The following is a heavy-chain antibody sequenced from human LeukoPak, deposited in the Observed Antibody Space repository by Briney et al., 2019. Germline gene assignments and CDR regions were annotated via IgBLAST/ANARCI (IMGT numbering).Heavy chain of an antibody. CDR1: GGSFSGYY. D-gene: IGHD2-21*02. CDR2: INHSGST. J-gene: IGHJ4*02. Sequence: PSETLSLTCAVYGGSFSGYYWSWIRQPPGKGLEWIGEINHSGSTNYNPSLKSRVTISVDTSKNQFSLKLSSVTAADTAVYYCARGRREVVVTEPEIVDYWGQGTLVTVSS. CDR3: ARGRREVVVTEPEIVDY. V-gene: IGHV4-34*01.